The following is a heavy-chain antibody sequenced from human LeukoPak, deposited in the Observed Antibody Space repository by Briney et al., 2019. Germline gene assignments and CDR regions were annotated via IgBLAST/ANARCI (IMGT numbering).Heavy chain of an antibody. Sequence: SETLSLTCAVYGGSFSGYYWSWIRQPPGKGLEWIGEVNHSGSTNYNPSLKSRVTISVDTSKNQLSLKLSSVTAADTAVYYCARAQVVAATRLSCYWGQGTLVTVSS. CDR1: GGSFSGYY. J-gene: IGHJ4*02. CDR3: ARAQVVAATRLSCY. CDR2: VNHSGST. V-gene: IGHV4-34*01. D-gene: IGHD2-15*01.